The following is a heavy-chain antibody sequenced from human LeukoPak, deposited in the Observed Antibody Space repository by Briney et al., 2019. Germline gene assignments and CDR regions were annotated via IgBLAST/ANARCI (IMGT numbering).Heavy chain of an antibody. Sequence: SETLSLTCAVYGGSFSGYYWSWIRQPPGKGLEGIGEINHSGSTNYNPSLKSRVTISVDTSKNQFSLKLSSVTAADTAVYYCARVDITGTRPFDYWGQGTLVTVSS. V-gene: IGHV4-34*01. D-gene: IGHD1-7*01. CDR2: INHSGST. J-gene: IGHJ4*02. CDR3: ARVDITGTRPFDY. CDR1: GGSFSGYY.